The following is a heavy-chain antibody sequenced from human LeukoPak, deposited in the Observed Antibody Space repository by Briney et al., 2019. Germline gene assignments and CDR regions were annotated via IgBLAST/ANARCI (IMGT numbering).Heavy chain of an antibody. Sequence: GGSLRLSCAASGFTFTGYYMHWVRQAPGKGLEWVAVISYDGSNKYYADSVKGRFTISRDNSKNTLYLQMNSLRAEDTAVYYCACSSGWKLDYWGQGTLVTVSS. CDR1: GFTFTGYY. CDR2: ISYDGSNK. V-gene: IGHV3-30*03. J-gene: IGHJ4*02. CDR3: ACSSGWKLDY. D-gene: IGHD6-19*01.